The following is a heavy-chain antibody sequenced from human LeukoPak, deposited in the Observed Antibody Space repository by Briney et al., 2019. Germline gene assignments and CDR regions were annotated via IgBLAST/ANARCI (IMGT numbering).Heavy chain of an antibody. Sequence: PSETLSLTCTVSGGSISSYYWSWIRQPPGKGLEWIGYIYYSGSTNYNPSLKSRVTISVDTSKNQFSLKLSSVTAADTAVYYCARDGGSYYWYFDLWGRGTLVTVSS. J-gene: IGHJ2*01. D-gene: IGHD1-26*01. V-gene: IGHV4-59*12. CDR3: ARDGGSYYWYFDL. CDR1: GGSISSYY. CDR2: IYYSGST.